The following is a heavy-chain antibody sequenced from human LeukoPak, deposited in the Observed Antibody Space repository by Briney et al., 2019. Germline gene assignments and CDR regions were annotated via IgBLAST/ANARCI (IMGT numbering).Heavy chain of an antibody. CDR3: ARADGSHYGLKDY. CDR1: GFTFDDYA. V-gene: IGHV3-9*01. D-gene: IGHD1-26*01. CDR2: INWNSDNI. J-gene: IGHJ4*02. Sequence: GGSLRLSCAASGFTFDDYAMQWVRQAPGKGLEWVSSINWNSDNIVYADSVKGRFIISRDNAKNTLYLQMNSLRAEDTGLYYCARADGSHYGLKDYWGQGTLVTVSS.